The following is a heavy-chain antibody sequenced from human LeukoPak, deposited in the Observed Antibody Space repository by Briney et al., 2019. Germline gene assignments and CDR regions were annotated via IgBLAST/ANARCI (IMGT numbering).Heavy chain of an antibody. CDR3: AENHLPTHDYGSINFDY. CDR1: GYTFTGYY. D-gene: IGHD4-23*01. J-gene: IGHJ4*02. V-gene: IGHV1-2*02. CDR2: INPNSGGT. Sequence: GASVKVSCKASGYTFTGYYMHWVRQAPGQGLEWMGWINPNSGGTNYAQKFQGRVTMTRDTSISTAYMELSRLRSDDTAVYYCAENHLPTHDYGSINFDYWGQGTLVTVSS.